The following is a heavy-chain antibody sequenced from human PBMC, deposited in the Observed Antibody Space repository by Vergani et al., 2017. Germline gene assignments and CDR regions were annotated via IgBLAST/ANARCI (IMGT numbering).Heavy chain of an antibody. V-gene: IGHV3-23*01. CDR2: ISGSGGST. J-gene: IGHJ1*01. Sequence: EVQLLESGGGLVQPGGSLRLSCAASGFTFSSYAMSWVRQAPGKGLQWVSAISGSGGSTYHADSVKGRFTISRDNSKNTLFLQMNSLGAEDTAVYYCAKDPGSYSEYFHHWGQGTLVTVSS. D-gene: IGHD1-26*01. CDR3: AKDPGSYSEYFHH. CDR1: GFTFSSYA.